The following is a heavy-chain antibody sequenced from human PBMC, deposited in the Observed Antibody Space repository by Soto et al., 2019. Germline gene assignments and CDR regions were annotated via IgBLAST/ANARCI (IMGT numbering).Heavy chain of an antibody. CDR3: AKEGLYCTNGVCYSEPYFDY. D-gene: IGHD2-8*01. CDR2: ISGSGGST. CDR1: GFTFSSYA. V-gene: IGHV3-23*01. J-gene: IGHJ4*02. Sequence: GGSLRLSCAASGFTFSSYAMSWVRQAPGKGLEWVSAISGSGGSTYYADSVKGRFTISRDNSKNTLYLQMNSLRAEDTAVYYCAKEGLYCTNGVCYSEPYFDYWGQGTLVTVSS.